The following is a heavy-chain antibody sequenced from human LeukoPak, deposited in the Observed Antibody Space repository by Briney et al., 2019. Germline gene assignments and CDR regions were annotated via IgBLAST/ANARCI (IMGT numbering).Heavy chain of an antibody. V-gene: IGHV4-39*01. CDR1: GGSISSSSYY. CDR3: ARHPGIVVVPRYYFDY. Sequence: PSETLSLTCTVSGGSISSSSYYWGWIRQPPGTGLEWIGSIYYSGSTYYNPSLKSRVTISVDTSKNQFSLKLSSVTAADTAVYYCARHPGIVVVPRYYFDYWGQGTLVTVSS. CDR2: IYYSGST. D-gene: IGHD3-22*01. J-gene: IGHJ4*02.